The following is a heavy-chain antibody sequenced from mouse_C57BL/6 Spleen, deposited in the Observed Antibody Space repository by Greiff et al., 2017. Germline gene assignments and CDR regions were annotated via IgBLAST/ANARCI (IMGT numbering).Heavy chain of an antibody. V-gene: IGHV14-4*01. CDR3: TKGELLRPFAY. J-gene: IGHJ3*01. CDR2: IDPENGDT. D-gene: IGHD1-2*01. Sequence: EVKLQESGAELVRPGASVKLSCTASGFNIKDDYMHWVKQRPEQGLEWIGWIDPENGDTEYASKFQGKATITADTSSNTAYLQLSSLTSEDTAVYYCTKGELLRPFAYWGQGTLVTVSA. CDR1: GFNIKDDY.